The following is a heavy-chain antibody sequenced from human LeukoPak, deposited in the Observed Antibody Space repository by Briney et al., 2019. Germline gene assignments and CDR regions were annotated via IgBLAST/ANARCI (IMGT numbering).Heavy chain of an antibody. D-gene: IGHD6-19*01. CDR3: AKCYLGYSSGWYGGDY. CDR2: ISGSGGST. V-gene: IGHV3-23*01. J-gene: IGHJ4*02. CDR1: GFTFSSYA. Sequence: PGGSLRLSCAASGFTFSSYAMSWVRQAPGKGLEWVSAISGSGGSTYYAASVKGRFTISRDNSKNTLYLQMNSLRAEDTAVYYCAKCYLGYSSGWYGGDYWGQGTLVTVSS.